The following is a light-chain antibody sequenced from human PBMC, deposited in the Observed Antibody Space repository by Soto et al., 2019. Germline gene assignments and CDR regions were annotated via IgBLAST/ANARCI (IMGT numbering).Light chain of an antibody. CDR2: GAS. Sequence: VKLSAGTLSLKTGERATLSCRASQSVNKAYLVWYQVKPGQAPRRLIYGASSRATGIPDRFSGRGFGTDFTLTISRLEPEDFAVYYCQHSGDFRWTFGQRTNVDI. V-gene: IGKV3-20*01. CDR3: QHSGDFRWT. J-gene: IGKJ1*01. CDR1: QSVNKAY.